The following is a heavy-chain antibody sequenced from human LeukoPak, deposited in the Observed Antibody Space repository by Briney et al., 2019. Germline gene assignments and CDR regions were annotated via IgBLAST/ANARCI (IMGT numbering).Heavy chain of an antibody. CDR3: ARQVSRTASHFDQ. J-gene: IGHJ4*02. Sequence: SETLSLTCTVSGGSISSSIYYWGWIRPPPGKGLEWIGSIYYSGSTFYNPPLKSRVALSVDTSKNQFSLRLSSVTAADTAIYYCARQVSRTASHFDQWGQGTLVTVSS. V-gene: IGHV4-39*01. CDR1: GGSISSSIYY. CDR2: IYYSGST.